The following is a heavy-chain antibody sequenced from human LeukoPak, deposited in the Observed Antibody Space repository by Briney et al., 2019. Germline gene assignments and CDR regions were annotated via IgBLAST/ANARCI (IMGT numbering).Heavy chain of an antibody. Sequence: PGRSLRLSCAASGFTFSSYALSWIRQATGKGLKWISAISGSRSSTYYADSVKGRFTISRDNSKNTLYLQMNSQRAEDTAVYYCAKDLSGSLVGATIDYWGQGTLVTVSS. V-gene: IGHV3-23*01. CDR1: GFTFSSYA. CDR2: ISGSRSST. CDR3: AKDLSGSLVGATIDY. J-gene: IGHJ4*02. D-gene: IGHD1-26*01.